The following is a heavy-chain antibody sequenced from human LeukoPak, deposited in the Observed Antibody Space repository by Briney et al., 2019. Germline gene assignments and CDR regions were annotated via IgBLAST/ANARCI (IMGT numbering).Heavy chain of an antibody. J-gene: IGHJ5*02. Sequence: SSFSSRSSYIYSADSGKRRFTIYRDNTKNSMYMKMNRQRAEDTAVYYCAKDPRHSNDWFDPWGQGTLVTVSS. CDR3: AKDPRHSNDWFDP. D-gene: IGHD4-11*01. CDR2: FSSRSSYI. V-gene: IGHV3-21*01.